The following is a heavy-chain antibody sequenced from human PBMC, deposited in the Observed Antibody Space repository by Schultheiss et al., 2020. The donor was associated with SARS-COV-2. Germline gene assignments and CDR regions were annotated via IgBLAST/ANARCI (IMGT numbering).Heavy chain of an antibody. J-gene: IGHJ4*02. D-gene: IGHD6-13*01. CDR2: IYYSGST. CDR1: GGSISSGGYY. Sequence: SETLSLTCTVSGGSISSGGYYWSWIRQHPGKGLEWIGYIYYSGSTYYNPSLKSRVTISVDTSKSQFPLKLSSVTAADTAVYYCAKDMGQQHFDYWGQGTLVTVSS. CDR3: AKDMGQQHFDY. V-gene: IGHV4-31*03.